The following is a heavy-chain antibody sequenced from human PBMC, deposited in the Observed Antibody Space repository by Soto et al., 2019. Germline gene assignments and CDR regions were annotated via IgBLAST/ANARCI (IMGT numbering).Heavy chain of an antibody. J-gene: IGHJ3*02. CDR3: ARDQWFSCAFDI. D-gene: IGHD3-22*01. Sequence: SETLSLTCTVSGGSISSGDYYWSWIRQPPGKGLEWIGYIYYSGSTYYNPSLKSRVTISVDTSKNQFSLKLSSVTAADTAVYYCARDQWFSCAFDIWGQGTMVTVSS. V-gene: IGHV4-30-4*01. CDR1: GGSISSGDYY. CDR2: IYYSGST.